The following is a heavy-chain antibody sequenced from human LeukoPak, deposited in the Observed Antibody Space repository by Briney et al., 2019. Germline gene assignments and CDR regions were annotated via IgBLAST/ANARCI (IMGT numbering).Heavy chain of an antibody. D-gene: IGHD3-3*01. CDR3: ARDLGYYDFWSGYYNYGMDV. J-gene: IGHJ6*02. CDR1: GGSISSYY. Sequence: PSETLSLTCTVSGGSISSYYWSWIRQPPGKGLEWIGYIYYSGSTNYNPSLKSRVTISVDTSKNQFSLKPSSVTAADTAVYYCARDLGYYDFWSGYYNYGMDVWGQGTTVTVSS. CDR2: IYYSGST. V-gene: IGHV4-59*01.